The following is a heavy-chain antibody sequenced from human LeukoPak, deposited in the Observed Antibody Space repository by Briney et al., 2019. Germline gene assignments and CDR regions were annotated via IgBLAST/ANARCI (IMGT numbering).Heavy chain of an antibody. D-gene: IGHD6-19*01. J-gene: IGHJ4*02. CDR3: SRASSTSYYDY. CDR1: GYSISSGYY. CDR2: IYHSGST. Sequence: SETLSLTCAVSGYSISSGYYWGWIRQPPGKGLEWIGSIYHSGSTYYNPSLKSRVTISVDTSENQFSLKLSSVTAADTALYYCSRASSTSYYDYWGQGTLVSVSS. V-gene: IGHV4-38-2*01.